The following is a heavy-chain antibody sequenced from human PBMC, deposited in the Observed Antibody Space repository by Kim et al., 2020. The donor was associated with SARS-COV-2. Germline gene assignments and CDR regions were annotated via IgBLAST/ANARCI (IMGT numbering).Heavy chain of an antibody. Sequence: SETLSLTCTVSGGSISSYYWSWIRQPPGKGLEWIGYIYYSGSTNYNPSLKSRVTISVDTSKNQFSLKLSSVTAADTAVYYCASLRLGELSLYNWGQGTLVTVSS. CDR3: ASLRLGELSLYN. V-gene: IGHV4-59*13. D-gene: IGHD3-16*02. J-gene: IGHJ4*02. CDR2: IYYSGST. CDR1: GGSISSYY.